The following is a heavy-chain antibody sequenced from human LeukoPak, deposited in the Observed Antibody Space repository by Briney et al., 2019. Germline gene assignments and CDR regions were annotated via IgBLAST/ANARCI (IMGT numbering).Heavy chain of an antibody. V-gene: IGHV3-23*01. Sequence: GGSLTLSSAATGFTFRRFVLCWLRQAPGKGLEWVSSINGGGDSTYYADSVKGRSTISRDNSKNTLYLQMNGLRGEDTAIYYCARTIAASGTVHWGQGTLVTVSS. CDR1: GFTFRRFV. CDR2: INGGGDST. CDR3: ARTIAASGTVH. D-gene: IGHD6-13*01. J-gene: IGHJ4*02.